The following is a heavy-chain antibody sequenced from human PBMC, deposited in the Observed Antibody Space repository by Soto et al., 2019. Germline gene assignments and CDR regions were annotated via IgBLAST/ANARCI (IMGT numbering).Heavy chain of an antibody. D-gene: IGHD3-10*01. V-gene: IGHV4-30-4*01. CDR1: GDSISSGDHY. J-gene: IGHJ5*02. Sequence: QVQLQESGPGLVKPSQTLSLSCTVSGDSISSGDHYWSWIRQPPGKGLEWIAHISYGGYTFYNPYLQSRISMSVDTSKNQAYLKLSSVTAADTAVYYCASLYGSFLSLYDTWGQGTPVTVSS. CDR3: ASLYGSFLSLYDT. CDR2: ISYGGYT.